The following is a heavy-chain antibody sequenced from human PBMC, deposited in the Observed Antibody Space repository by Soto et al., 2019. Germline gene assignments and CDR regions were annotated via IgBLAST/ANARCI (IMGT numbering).Heavy chain of an antibody. V-gene: IGHV4-38-2*02. CDR1: GYSISSGYY. CDR2: IYHSGGT. CDR3: ARDPAGGLEPLPDY. Sequence: SETLSLTCAVSGYSISSGYYWGWIRQPPGKGLEWIGSIYHSGGTYYNPSLKSRVTISVDTSKNQFSLKLSSVTAADTAVYYCARDPAGGLEPLPDYWGQGTLVTVSS. D-gene: IGHD3-16*01. J-gene: IGHJ4*02.